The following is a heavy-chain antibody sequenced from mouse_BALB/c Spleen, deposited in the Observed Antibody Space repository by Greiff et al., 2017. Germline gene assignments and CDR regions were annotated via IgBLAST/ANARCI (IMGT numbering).Heavy chain of an antibody. V-gene: IGHV1-69*01. D-gene: IGHD4-1*01. CDR1: GYTFTDYW. J-gene: IGHJ4*01. Sequence: QVQLQQPGAELVMPGASVKMSCKASGYTFTDYWMHWVKQRPGQGLEWIGAIDTSDSYTSYNQKFKGKATLTVDESSSTAYMQLSSLTSEDSAVYYCARWDWDDAMDDWGQGTSVTVSS. CDR2: IDTSDSYT. CDR3: ARWDWDDAMDD.